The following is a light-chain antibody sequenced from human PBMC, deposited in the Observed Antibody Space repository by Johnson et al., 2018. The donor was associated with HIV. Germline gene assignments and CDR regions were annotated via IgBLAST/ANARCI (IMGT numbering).Light chain of an antibody. CDR2: ENN. V-gene: IGLV1-51*02. CDR3: GTWDTSLSAGYV. Sequence: QPVLTQPPSVSAAPGQKVTISCSGSSSNIGINYVSWYQQLPGTAPKLLIYENNKRPSGIPDRFSGSKSGTSATLGITGLQTGDEADYYCGTWDTSLSAGYVFGTGTKVTVL. J-gene: IGLJ1*01. CDR1: SSNIGINY.